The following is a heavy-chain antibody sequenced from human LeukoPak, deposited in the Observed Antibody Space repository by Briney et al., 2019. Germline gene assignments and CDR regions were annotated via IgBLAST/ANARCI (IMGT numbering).Heavy chain of an antibody. V-gene: IGHV1-69*10. CDR3: ARDGRGYSDYDFRYFDY. J-gene: IGHJ4*02. Sequence: SVKVSCKASGYTFTNNFMHWVRQAPGQGLEWMGGIIPMFDITNYAQKFQGRVTIIADKSTSTAYMELSSLRSEDTAVYYCARDGRGYSDYDFRYFDYWGQGTPVTVSS. CDR1: GYTFTNNF. D-gene: IGHD5-12*01. CDR2: IIPMFDIT.